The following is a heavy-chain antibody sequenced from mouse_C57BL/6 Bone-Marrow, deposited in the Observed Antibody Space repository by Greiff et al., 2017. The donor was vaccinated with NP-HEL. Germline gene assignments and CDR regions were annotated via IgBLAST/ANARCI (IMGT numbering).Heavy chain of an antibody. Sequence: VQLQQSGAELARPGASVKMSCKASGYTFTSYTMHWVKQRPGQGLEWIGYINPSSGYTKYNQKFKDKATLTADKSSSTAYMQLSSLTSEDSAVYYDAREEWLLFYAMDYGGQGTSVTVSA. CDR3: AREEWLLFYAMDY. CDR2: INPSSGYT. D-gene: IGHD2-3*01. CDR1: GYTFTSYT. V-gene: IGHV1-4*01. J-gene: IGHJ4*01.